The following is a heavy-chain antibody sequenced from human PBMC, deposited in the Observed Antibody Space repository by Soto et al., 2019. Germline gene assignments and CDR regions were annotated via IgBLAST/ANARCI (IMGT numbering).Heavy chain of an antibody. V-gene: IGHV1-2*04. Sequence: ASVKVSCKASGYTFTGYYMHWVRQAPGQGLEWMGWINPNSGGTNYAQKFQGWVTMTRDTSISTAYMELSRLRSDDTAVYYCARVYSKIDSSGWYDYWGQGTLVTVSS. J-gene: IGHJ4*02. CDR3: ARVYSKIDSSGWYDY. CDR2: INPNSGGT. CDR1: GYTFTGYY. D-gene: IGHD6-19*01.